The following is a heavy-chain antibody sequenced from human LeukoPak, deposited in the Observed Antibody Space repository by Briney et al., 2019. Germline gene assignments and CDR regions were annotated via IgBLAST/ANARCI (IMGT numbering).Heavy chain of an antibody. D-gene: IGHD6-25*01. CDR3: ARQSPARGNWFDP. CDR2: IYPGDSDT. CDR1: GYSFTSYW. V-gene: IGHV5-51*01. J-gene: IGHJ5*02. Sequence: ESLKISCKGSGYSFTSYWIGWVRQMPGKGLAWMGIIYPGDSDTRYSPSFQGQVTISADKSISTAYLQWSSLKASDTAMYYCARQSPARGNWFDPWGQGTLVTVSS.